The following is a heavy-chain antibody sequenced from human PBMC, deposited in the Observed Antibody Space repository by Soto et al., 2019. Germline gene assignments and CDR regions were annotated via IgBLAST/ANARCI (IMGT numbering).Heavy chain of an antibody. J-gene: IGHJ2*01. CDR3: ARHWRYSGSYSSFWYFDL. V-gene: IGHV4-39*01. Sequence: PXAMLGLTCTVSGGCISGGTDYGGWIRQPPGKGLEWIGTIHYTGSTYYNPSLKSRVTVSVDTSKNEFSLRLTSVTAPDTAVYFCARHWRYSGSYSSFWYFDLWGRRTLVTVPS. CDR2: IHYTGST. CDR1: GGCISGGTDY. D-gene: IGHD1-26*01.